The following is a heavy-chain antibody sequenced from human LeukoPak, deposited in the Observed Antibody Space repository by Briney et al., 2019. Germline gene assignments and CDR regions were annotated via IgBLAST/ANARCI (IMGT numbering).Heavy chain of an antibody. D-gene: IGHD6-13*01. CDR1: GGSIRSYY. CDR3: ARTTEAHSWRTRYYDYYMDV. V-gene: IGHV4-4*07. CDR2: IYTSGST. J-gene: IGHJ6*03. Sequence: SETLSLTCTVSGGSIRSYYWSWIRQPAGKGLEWIGRIYTSGSTNYNPSLKSRVAMSVDTSKNQFSLKLSSVTAADTAVYYCARTTEAHSWRTRYYDYYMDVWGKGTTVTVSS.